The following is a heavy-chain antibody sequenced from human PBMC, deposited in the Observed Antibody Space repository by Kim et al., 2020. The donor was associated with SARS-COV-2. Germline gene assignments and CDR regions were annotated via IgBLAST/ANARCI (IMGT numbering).Heavy chain of an antibody. D-gene: IGHD2-15*01. V-gene: IGHV4-59*01. CDR3: ARGYGYSLLRY. CDR1: GGSISSYY. CDR2: IYYSGST. J-gene: IGHJ4*02. Sequence: SETLSLTCTVSGGSISSYYWRWIRQPPGKGLEWIGYIYYSGSTNYNPSLKSRVTISVDTSKNQFSLKLSSVTAADPAVYYCARGYGYSLLRYWGQGTLVT.